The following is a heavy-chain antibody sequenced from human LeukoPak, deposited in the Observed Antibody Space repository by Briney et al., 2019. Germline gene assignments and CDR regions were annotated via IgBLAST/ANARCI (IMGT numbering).Heavy chain of an antibody. CDR3: AGWRSMEV. CDR1: GFPFSNYW. Sequence: GGSLRLSCAVSGFPFSNYWMYWVRQAPGKGLEGVANIKKDGSGISYVDSVKGRFIISRDNARNSLYLQMNSLRVEYTAVYFCAGWRSMEVWGKGTAVTVSS. J-gene: IGHJ6*04. V-gene: IGHV3-7*03. CDR2: IKKDGSGI. D-gene: IGHD5-24*01.